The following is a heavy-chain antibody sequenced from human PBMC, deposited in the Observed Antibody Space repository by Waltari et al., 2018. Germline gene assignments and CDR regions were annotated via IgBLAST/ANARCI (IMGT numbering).Heavy chain of an antibody. CDR3: ARAGKAGSYWVIDY. D-gene: IGHD1-26*01. Sequence: QVQLQESGPGLVKPSETLSLTCTVSGGSISSYYWSWIRQPAGKGLEWIGRIYTSGSTNYNPSLKSRVTISVDKSKNLFSLKLSSVTAADTAVYYCARAGKAGSYWVIDYWGQGTLVTVSS. V-gene: IGHV4-4*07. CDR1: GGSISSYY. CDR2: IYTSGST. J-gene: IGHJ4*02.